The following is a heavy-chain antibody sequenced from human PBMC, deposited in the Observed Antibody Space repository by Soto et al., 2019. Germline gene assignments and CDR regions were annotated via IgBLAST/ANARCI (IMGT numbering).Heavy chain of an antibody. CDR1: GFTFTSSA. CDR3: AADSDVVVVAAGFDY. J-gene: IGHJ4*02. V-gene: IGHV1-58*01. CDR2: IVVGSGNT. Sequence: ASVKVSCKASGFTFTSSAVQWVRQARGQRLEWIGWIVVGSGNTNYAQKFQERVTITRDMSTSTAYMELSSLRSEDTAVYYCAADSDVVVVAAGFDYWGQGTLVTVSS. D-gene: IGHD2-15*01.